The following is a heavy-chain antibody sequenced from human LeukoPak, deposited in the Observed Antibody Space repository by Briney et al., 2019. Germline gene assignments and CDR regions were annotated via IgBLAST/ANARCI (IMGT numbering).Heavy chain of an antibody. CDR1: GGSVSTSTYY. J-gene: IGHJ2*01. CDR2: IHYSGST. V-gene: IGHV4-61*03. CDR3: ARDTSGWTAAWYFDL. Sequence: SETLSLTCSVSGGSVSTSTYYWSWIRQPTGKGLEWLGFIHYSGSTAYNPSLKGRVTISLDSAKSHFSLKLNSVTAADTAVYYCARDTSGWTAAWYFDLWGRGTLVTVSS. D-gene: IGHD6-19*01.